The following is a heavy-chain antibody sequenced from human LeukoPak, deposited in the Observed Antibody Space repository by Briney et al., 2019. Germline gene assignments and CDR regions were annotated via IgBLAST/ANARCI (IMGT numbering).Heavy chain of an antibody. D-gene: IGHD4-17*01. CDR1: GFTFSSYG. V-gene: IGHV3-30*02. J-gene: IGHJ3*02. Sequence: GGSLRLSCAASGFTFSSYGMHWVRQAPGKGLEWVAFIRYDGSNKYYADSVKGRFTISRDNSKNTLYLQMNSLRAEDTAVYYCAKVGTVTMENAFGIWGQGTMVTVSS. CDR2: IRYDGSNK. CDR3: AKVGTVTMENAFGI.